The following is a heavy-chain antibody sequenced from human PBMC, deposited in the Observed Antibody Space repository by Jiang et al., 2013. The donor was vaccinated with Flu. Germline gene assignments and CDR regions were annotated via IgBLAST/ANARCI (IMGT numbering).Heavy chain of an antibody. J-gene: IGHJ4*02. CDR1: GGSISSYY. CDR2: IYYSGST. CDR3: ARHGRTNRYSYGDQIDY. D-gene: IGHD5-18*01. Sequence: SLTCTVSGGSISSYYWSWIRQPPGKGLEWIGYIYYSGSTNYNPSLKSRVTISVDTSKNQFSLKLSSVTAADTAVYYCARHGRTNRYSYGDQIDYWGQGTLVTVSS. V-gene: IGHV4-59*08.